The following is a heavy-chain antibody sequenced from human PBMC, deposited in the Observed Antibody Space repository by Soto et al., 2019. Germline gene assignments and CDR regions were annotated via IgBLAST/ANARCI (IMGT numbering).Heavy chain of an antibody. V-gene: IGHV1-69*01. Sequence: QVQLVQSGAEGKKPGSSVKVSCKASGGTFSSYAISWVRQAPGQGLEWMGGIIPIFGTANYSQKFQGRVTTTADESTSTAHMELSSLRSEDTAVYYCALPSSSSRGAYYYYGMDVWGQGTTVTVSS. CDR3: ALPSSSSRGAYYYYGMDV. CDR1: GGTFSSYA. J-gene: IGHJ6*02. D-gene: IGHD6-6*01. CDR2: IIPIFGTA.